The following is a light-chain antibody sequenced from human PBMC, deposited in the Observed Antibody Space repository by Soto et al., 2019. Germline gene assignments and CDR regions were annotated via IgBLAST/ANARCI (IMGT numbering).Light chain of an antibody. V-gene: IGLV2-23*01. J-gene: IGLJ2*01. CDR3: CSYATYNMI. CDR1: SNDFGTYYF. Sequence: QSVLTQPASVSGSPGQSITIPCTRTSNDFGTYYFVSWYQQHPDKAPKLIIYDGTERPSGVSNRFSGSKSGNTASLTISGLQAEDEAHYYCCSYATYNMILGGGTKLTVL. CDR2: DGT.